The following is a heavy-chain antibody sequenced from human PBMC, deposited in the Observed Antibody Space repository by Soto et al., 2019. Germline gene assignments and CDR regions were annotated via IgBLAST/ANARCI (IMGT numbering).Heavy chain of an antibody. Sequence: QEQLVQSGAEAKEPGASLEVSCKASGDTFTTNYIHWVRQAPGQGLEWMGRINPNSGATLYAQKLQGRLTLTTDTSTSTVYMDLNSLKSEDSAVYYCASRVLCDMDVWGQGTTVTVSS. CDR3: ASRVLCDMDV. CDR2: INPNSGAT. CDR1: GDTFTTNY. J-gene: IGHJ6*02. D-gene: IGHD2-21*01. V-gene: IGHV1-46*04.